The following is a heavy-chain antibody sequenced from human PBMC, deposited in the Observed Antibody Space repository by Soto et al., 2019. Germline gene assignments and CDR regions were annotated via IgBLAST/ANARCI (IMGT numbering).Heavy chain of an antibody. J-gene: IGHJ4*02. V-gene: IGHV4-30-4*01. D-gene: IGHD4-17*01. CDR3: ARLHDYGDYYRSRYFAY. Sequence: QVQLQESGPGLVKPSQTLSLTCTVSGGSISSGDYYWSWIRQPPGKGLEWIGYIYYSGSTYYNPSLMSRVTISEDTSTNQFSLKLCSVTAADTAVYYCARLHDYGDYYRSRYFAYWGQGTLVTVSS. CDR2: IYYSGST. CDR1: GGSISSGDYY.